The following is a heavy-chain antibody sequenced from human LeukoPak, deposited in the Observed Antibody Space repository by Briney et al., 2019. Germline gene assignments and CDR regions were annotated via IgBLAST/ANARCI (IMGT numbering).Heavy chain of an antibody. CDR3: ARGDNLTGYSSNSMDV. V-gene: IGHV1-8*01. D-gene: IGHD3-9*01. CDR2: MNPNSGNT. J-gene: IGHJ6*04. Sequence: RASVKVSCKASGYTFTSYDINWVRQATGQGLEWMGWMNPNSGNTGYAQKFQGRVTMTRNTSISTAYMELSSLRSEDTAVYYCARGDNLTGYSSNSMDVWGKGTTVTVSS. CDR1: GYTFTSYD.